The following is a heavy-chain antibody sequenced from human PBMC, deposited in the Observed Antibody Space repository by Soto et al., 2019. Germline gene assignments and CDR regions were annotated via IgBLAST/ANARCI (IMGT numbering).Heavy chain of an antibody. D-gene: IGHD3-9*01. V-gene: IGHV3-23*01. Sequence: GGSLRLSCAASGFTFSRYWMTWVRQAPGKRLEWVSSISGSADRTSNADSVKGRFIISRDNSKNTLYLQMNSLRAEDTAVYYCAKVQYYDILTGNYNDYFDYWGQGTLVTVSS. CDR3: AKVQYYDILTGNYNDYFDY. CDR1: GFTFSRYW. J-gene: IGHJ4*02. CDR2: ISGSADRT.